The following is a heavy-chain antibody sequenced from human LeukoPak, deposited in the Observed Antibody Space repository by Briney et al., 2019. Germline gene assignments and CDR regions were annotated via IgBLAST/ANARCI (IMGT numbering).Heavy chain of an antibody. J-gene: IGHJ4*02. D-gene: IGHD3-3*01. Sequence: ASVKVSCKASGYTFTGYYMHWVRQAPGQGLEWMGWINPNSGGTNYAQKFQGRVTMTRDTSISTAYMELSRLRSDDTAVYYCARVSPLTIFGVVIRVPADYWGQGTLVTVS. CDR2: INPNSGGT. CDR1: GYTFTGYY. CDR3: ARVSPLTIFGVVIRVPADY. V-gene: IGHV1-2*02.